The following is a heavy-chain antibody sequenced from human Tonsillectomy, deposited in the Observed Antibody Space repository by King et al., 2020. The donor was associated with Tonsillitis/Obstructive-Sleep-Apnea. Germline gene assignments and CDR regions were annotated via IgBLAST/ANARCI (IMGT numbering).Heavy chain of an antibody. CDR1: GFTFSSYG. J-gene: IGHJ4*02. CDR2: IWYDGSDT. D-gene: IGHD1-26*01. Sequence: VQLVESGGGVVQPGRSLRLSCAASGFTFSSYGMHWVRQAPGMGLEWVAVIWYDGSDTYYADSVKGRFTISRDSSKHTLYLQMNGLRAEDTAVYYCARSSGGYHFDSWGQGPLAPVPS. CDR3: ARSSGGYHFDS. V-gene: IGHV3-33*01.